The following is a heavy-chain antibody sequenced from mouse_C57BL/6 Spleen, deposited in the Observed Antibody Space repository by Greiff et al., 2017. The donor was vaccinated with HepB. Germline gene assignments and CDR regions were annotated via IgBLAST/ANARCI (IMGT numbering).Heavy chain of an antibody. V-gene: IGHV1-22*01. D-gene: IGHD1-1*01. CDR3: ASPDYYGSGDYAMDY. CDR1: GYTFTDYN. CDR2: INPNNGGT. J-gene: IGHJ4*01. Sequence: EVQLQESGPELVKPGASVKMSCKASGYTFTDYNMHWVKQSHGKSLEWIGYINPNNGGTSYNQKFKGKATLTVNKSSSTAYMELRSLTSEDSAVYYCASPDYYGSGDYAMDYWGQGTSVTVSS.